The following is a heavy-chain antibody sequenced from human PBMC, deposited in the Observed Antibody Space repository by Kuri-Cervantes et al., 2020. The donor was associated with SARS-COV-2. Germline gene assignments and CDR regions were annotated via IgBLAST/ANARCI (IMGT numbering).Heavy chain of an antibody. J-gene: IGHJ1*01. CDR3: AKWGGYCSGGSCSLPFQH. CDR1: GFPFSSYA. V-gene: IGHV3-23*01. D-gene: IGHD2-15*01. Sequence: GGSLRLSCAASGFPFSSYAMSWVRQAPGKGLEWVSAISGSGGSTYYADSVKGRFTISRDNSKNTLYLQMNSLRAEDTAVYYCAKWGGYCSGGSCSLPFQHWGQGTLVTVSS. CDR2: ISGSGGST.